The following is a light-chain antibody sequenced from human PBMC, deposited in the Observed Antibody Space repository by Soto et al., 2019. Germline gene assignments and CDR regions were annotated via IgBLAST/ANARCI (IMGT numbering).Light chain of an antibody. CDR1: QSISGW. Sequence: DIQMTQSPSSLSASVGDSVTITCRAIQSISGWLAWYQQKPGEAPKVLIYDASSLESGVPSRFSGSGSGTEFTLTISSLQPDDFATYYCQHYDSYPWAFGQGTKVEIK. V-gene: IGKV1-5*01. J-gene: IGKJ1*01. CDR2: DAS. CDR3: QHYDSYPWA.